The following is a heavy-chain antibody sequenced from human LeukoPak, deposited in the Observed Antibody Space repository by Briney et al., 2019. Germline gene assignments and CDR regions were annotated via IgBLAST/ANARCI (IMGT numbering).Heavy chain of an antibody. J-gene: IGHJ4*02. CDR3: AREWGYCSGGSCYYFDY. V-gene: IGHV3-30-3*01. Sequence: GGSLRLSCAASGFTFSSYAMSWVRQTPGKGLEWVAVISYDGSNKYYADSVKGRFTISRDNSKNTLYLQMNSLRAEDTAVYYCAREWGYCSGGSCYYFDYWGQGTLVTVSS. D-gene: IGHD2-15*01. CDR2: ISYDGSNK. CDR1: GFTFSSYA.